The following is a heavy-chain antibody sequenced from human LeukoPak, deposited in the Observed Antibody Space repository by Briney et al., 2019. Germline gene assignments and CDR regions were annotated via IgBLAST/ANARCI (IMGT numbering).Heavy chain of an antibody. CDR2: ISAYNGNT. D-gene: IGHD5-24*01. J-gene: IGHJ6*03. CDR3: ARGRDAPGAYYYFKIDV. V-gene: IGHV1-18*01. CDR1: GYTFTING. Sequence: GASVKVSFKCSGYTFTINGICWVRQAPGQGREWMGWISAYNGNTNYAQKLQGRVTMTTDTSTSTAYMELRSLRSDDTAVYYCARGRDAPGAYYYFKIDVWGKETTVTVSS.